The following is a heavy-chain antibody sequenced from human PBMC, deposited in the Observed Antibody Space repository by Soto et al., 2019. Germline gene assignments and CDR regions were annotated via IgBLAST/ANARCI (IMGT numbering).Heavy chain of an antibody. CDR3: ARDTQHVDIVATTVDY. Sequence: QSVGSLRLSCVASGFHFRNYGMHWVRQAPGKGLEWVAVIWFDGSNKYYADSVKGRFTISRDSSKVYLQMNSLRAEDTAVYYCARDTQHVDIVATTVDYWGQGTLVTVSS. J-gene: IGHJ4*02. D-gene: IGHD5-12*01. CDR2: IWFDGSNK. CDR1: GFHFRNYG. V-gene: IGHV3-33*01.